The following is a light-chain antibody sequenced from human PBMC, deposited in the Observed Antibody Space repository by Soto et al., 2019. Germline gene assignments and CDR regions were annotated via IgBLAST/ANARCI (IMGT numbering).Light chain of an antibody. J-gene: IGLJ2*01. CDR1: SNDVGGYNF. CDR3: SSYTSSSTLV. V-gene: IGLV2-14*01. CDR2: SVT. Sequence: QSVLTQPASVSGSPGQSITISCTGTSNDVGGYNFVSWYQQHPGKAPKLMIYSVTNRPSGVSNRFSGSKSGNTASLTISGLQAEDEADYYCSSYTSSSTLVLGGGTKVTVL.